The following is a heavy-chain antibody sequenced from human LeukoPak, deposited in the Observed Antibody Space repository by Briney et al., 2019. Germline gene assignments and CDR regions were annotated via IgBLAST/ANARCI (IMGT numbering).Heavy chain of an antibody. CDR3: ARDLTTVTKGFDI. CDR2: VSSIGLT. V-gene: IGHV4-59*11. D-gene: IGHD2-8*01. J-gene: IGHJ3*02. CDR1: GDSISTHY. Sequence: PSETLSLTCTISGDSISTHYWTWIRQSPGKGLEWIEYVSSIGLTNYNPSPKSRVTISVDTSKNHFSLRLRSLTAADTAVYYCARDLTTVTKGFDIWGQGTVVTVSS.